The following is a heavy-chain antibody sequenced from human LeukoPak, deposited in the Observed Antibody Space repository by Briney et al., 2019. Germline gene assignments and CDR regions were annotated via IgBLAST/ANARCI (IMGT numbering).Heavy chain of an antibody. V-gene: IGHV4-31*03. CDR3: ARQSGHSSGYYPDAFDI. CDR1: GGSISSGGYY. CDR2: VYYSGST. J-gene: IGHJ3*02. Sequence: SETLSLTCSVSGGSISSGGYYWNWIRQHPGKGLDWIGSVYYSGSTHYNPSLKSRVTISVDTSKSHFSLNLRSATAADTAVYFCARQSGHSSGYYPDAFDIWGQGTMVTVSS. D-gene: IGHD3-22*01.